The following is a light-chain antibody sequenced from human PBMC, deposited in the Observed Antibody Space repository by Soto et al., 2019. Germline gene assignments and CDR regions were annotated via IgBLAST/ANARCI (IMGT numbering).Light chain of an antibody. CDR1: QSILYSSNNKNY. Sequence: DIVMTQSPDSLAVSLGERATINCRSSQSILYSSNNKNYLAWYQQKPGQPPKLLIYWASTRESGVPDRFSGSGSRTDFTLTISSLRAEDVAIYYCQQYYRTPLTFGGGTKVEIK. CDR2: WAS. V-gene: IGKV4-1*01. J-gene: IGKJ4*01. CDR3: QQYYRTPLT.